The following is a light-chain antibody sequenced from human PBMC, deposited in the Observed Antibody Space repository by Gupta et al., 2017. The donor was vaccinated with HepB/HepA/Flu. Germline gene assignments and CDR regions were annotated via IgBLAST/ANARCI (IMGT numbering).Light chain of an antibody. CDR2: DAS. J-gene: IGKJ3*01. CDR1: QSVSSY. CDR3: EHRTSLSS. Sequence: EIVLTQSPATLSLSPGERATLSCRDSQSVSSYLAWYQQKPGLAPRLLIYDASNMANGIPDRFSRSGFVTDFTLTSSGRVAEDFAVYYLEHRTSLSSFSPEIKVNIK. V-gene: IGKV3-11*01.